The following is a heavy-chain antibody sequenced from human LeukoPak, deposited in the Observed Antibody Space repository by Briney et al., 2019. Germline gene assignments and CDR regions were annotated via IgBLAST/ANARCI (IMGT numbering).Heavy chain of an antibody. J-gene: IGHJ5*02. CDR3: ATAGKYRFDN. Sequence: PGESLRLSCAASGFIFSNYWMHWVRQAPGEELVWVSRMNTDGSTINYADYVKGRFTISRDNAKNTLYLQMNSLTTEDTAVYYCATAGKYRFDNWGQGILVTVSS. V-gene: IGHV3-74*01. CDR1: GFIFSNYW. D-gene: IGHD6-19*01. CDR2: MNTDGSTI.